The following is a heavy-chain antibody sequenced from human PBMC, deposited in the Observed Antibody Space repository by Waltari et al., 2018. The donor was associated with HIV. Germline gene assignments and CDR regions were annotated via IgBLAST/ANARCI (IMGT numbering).Heavy chain of an antibody. CDR2: IISSSSSYI. Sequence: EVLLVESGGGLVKPGGSLRLSCAASGFTFTSYIMSWVRQAPGKGLDWVSSIISSSSSYIFYADSVKGRFTISRDNTKNSLYLQMDSLRDDDTAVYYCAREMATVYVDYWGQGTLVTVSS. V-gene: IGHV3-21*02. CDR1: GFTFTSYI. CDR3: AREMATVYVDY. D-gene: IGHD4-17*01. J-gene: IGHJ4*02.